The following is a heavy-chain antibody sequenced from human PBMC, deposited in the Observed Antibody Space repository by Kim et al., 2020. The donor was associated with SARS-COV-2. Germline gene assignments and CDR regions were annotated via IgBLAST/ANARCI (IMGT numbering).Heavy chain of an antibody. V-gene: IGHV4-34*01. CDR2: INHSGST. CDR1: GGSFSGYY. D-gene: IGHD3-10*01. CDR3: ARLCARGVIKDWFDP. Sequence: SETLSLTCAVYGGSFSGYYWSWIRQPPGKGLEWIGEINHSGSTNYNPSLKSRVTISVDTSKNQFSLKLSCVTAAYTAVYYCARLCARGVIKDWFDPWGQGTLVTVSS. J-gene: IGHJ5*02.